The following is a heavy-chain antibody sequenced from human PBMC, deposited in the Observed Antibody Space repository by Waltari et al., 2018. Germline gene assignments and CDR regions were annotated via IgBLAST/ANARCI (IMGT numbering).Heavy chain of an antibody. CDR1: GGTFSSYA. Sequence: QVQLVQSGAEVKKPGSSVKVSCKASGGTFSSYAISWVRQAPGQGLEWMGGVSPIFGTANSAQKFHGRVTITADESTSTAYMELSSLRSEDTAVYYCARGRKVRYCSGGSCYGESNYWGQGTLVTVSS. D-gene: IGHD2-15*01. V-gene: IGHV1-69*01. CDR3: ARGRKVRYCSGGSCYGESNY. J-gene: IGHJ4*02. CDR2: VSPIFGTA.